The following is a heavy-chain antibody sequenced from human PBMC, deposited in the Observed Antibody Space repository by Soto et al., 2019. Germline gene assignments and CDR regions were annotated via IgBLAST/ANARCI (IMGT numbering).Heavy chain of an antibody. CDR3: ASTPKGYCSSTSCVDY. Sequence: QVQLVQSGAEVKKPGSSVNVSCKASGGTFSSYTISWVRQAPGQGLEWMGRIIPILGIANYAQKFQGRVTITADKSTSTAYMELSSLRSEDTAVYYCASTPKGYCSSTSCVDYWGQGTLVTVSS. CDR2: IIPILGIA. V-gene: IGHV1-69*02. D-gene: IGHD2-2*01. J-gene: IGHJ4*02. CDR1: GGTFSSYT.